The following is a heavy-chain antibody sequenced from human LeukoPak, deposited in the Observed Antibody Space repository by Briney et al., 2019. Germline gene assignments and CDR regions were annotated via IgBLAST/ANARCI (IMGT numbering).Heavy chain of an antibody. CDR3: ARGNPPHRARYYYYGMDV. Sequence: GASVKVSCKASGYTFTSYDINWVRQATGQGLEWMGWMNPNSGNTGYAQKFQGRVTMTRNTSMSTAYMELSSLRSEDTAVYYCARGNPPHRARYYYYGMDVWGQGTTVTVSS. CDR1: GYTFTSYD. CDR2: MNPNSGNT. D-gene: IGHD3-10*01. V-gene: IGHV1-8*01. J-gene: IGHJ6*02.